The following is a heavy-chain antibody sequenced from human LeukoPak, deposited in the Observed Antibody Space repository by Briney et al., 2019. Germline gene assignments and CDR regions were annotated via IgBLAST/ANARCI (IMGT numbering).Heavy chain of an antibody. CDR3: ASLVSGWYYYYGMDV. J-gene: IGHJ6*02. CDR2: IYYSGST. V-gene: IGHV4-31*03. Sequence: SETLSLTCTVSGGSISSGGYHWSWIRQHPGKGLEWIGYIYYSGSTYYNPSLKSRVTISVDTSKNQFSLKLSSVTAADTAVYYCASLVSGWYYYYGMDVWGQGTTVTVSS. D-gene: IGHD6-19*01. CDR1: GGSISSGGYH.